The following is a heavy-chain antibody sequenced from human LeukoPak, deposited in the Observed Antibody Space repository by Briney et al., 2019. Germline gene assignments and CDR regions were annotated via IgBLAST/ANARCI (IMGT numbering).Heavy chain of an antibody. D-gene: IGHD3-9*01. Sequence: GGSLRLSCAASGFTFDDYAMHWVRQVPGKGLEWVSGISWNSGSIGYADSVKGRFTISRDNAKNSLYLQMNSLRAEDTAVYYCARGTLRYFDWSPDAFDIWGQGTMVTVSS. J-gene: IGHJ3*02. V-gene: IGHV3-9*01. CDR3: ARGTLRYFDWSPDAFDI. CDR2: ISWNSGSI. CDR1: GFTFDDYA.